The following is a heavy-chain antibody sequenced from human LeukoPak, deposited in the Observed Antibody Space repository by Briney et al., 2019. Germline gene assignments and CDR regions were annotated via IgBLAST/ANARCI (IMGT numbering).Heavy chain of an antibody. J-gene: IGHJ6*02. CDR3: ARVKSGLGMDV. Sequence: GGSLRLSCAVSGFTFSSYEMNWVRQAPGKGLEWVSYISSSGTNIYYADSVKGRFTISRDNAENSLYLQMNSLRVEDTAVYYCARVKSGLGMDVWGQGTTVTVSS. D-gene: IGHD6-19*01. V-gene: IGHV3-48*03. CDR1: GFTFSSYE. CDR2: ISSSGTNI.